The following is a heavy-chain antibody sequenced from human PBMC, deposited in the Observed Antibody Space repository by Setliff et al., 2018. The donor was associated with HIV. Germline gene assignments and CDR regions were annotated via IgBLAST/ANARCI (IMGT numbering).Heavy chain of an antibody. J-gene: IGHJ3*02. CDR1: GYTFTNYA. V-gene: IGHV1-3*01. CDR2: INAGNGDT. Sequence: ASVKVSCKASGYTFTNYAIHWVRQAPGQRLEWMGWINAGNGDTKYSQKFQGRVAITTDESTSTVFMELSSLTSEDTAVYYCARDYLHVFDIWGQGTMVTVSS. CDR3: ARDYLHVFDI.